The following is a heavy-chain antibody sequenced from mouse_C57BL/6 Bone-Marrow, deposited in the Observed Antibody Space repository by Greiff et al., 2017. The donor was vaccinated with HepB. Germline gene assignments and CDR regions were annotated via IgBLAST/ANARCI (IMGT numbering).Heavy chain of an antibody. V-gene: IGHV1-69*01. D-gene: IGHD1-1*01. Sequence: QVHVKQPGAELVMPGASVKLSCKASGYTFTSYWMHWVKQRPGQGLEWIGEIDPSDSYTNYNQKFKGKSTLTVDKSSSTAYMQLSSLTSEDSAVYYCARGYGPQCWGQGTTLTVSS. CDR2: IDPSDSYT. CDR1: GYTFTSYW. J-gene: IGHJ2*01. CDR3: ARGYGPQC.